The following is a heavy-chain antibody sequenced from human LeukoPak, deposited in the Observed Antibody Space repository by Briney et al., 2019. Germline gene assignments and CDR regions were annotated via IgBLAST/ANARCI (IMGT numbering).Heavy chain of an antibody. V-gene: IGHV3-48*01. CDR1: GFTFSSYA. D-gene: IGHD2-8*01. J-gene: IGHJ4*02. CDR2: ISHTGSPV. Sequence: GGSLRLSCAASGFTFSSYAMHWVRQAPGKGLEWVSYISHTGSPVSYADSVKGRFTISRDNSKNTLYLQMNSLRAEDTAVYYCAKDLEDIVLMVYPVLGYWGQGTLVTVSS. CDR3: AKDLEDIVLMVYPVLGY.